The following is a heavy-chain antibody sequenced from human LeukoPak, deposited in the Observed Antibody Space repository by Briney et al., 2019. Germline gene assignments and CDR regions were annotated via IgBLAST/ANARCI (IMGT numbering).Heavy chain of an antibody. Sequence: SETLSLTCTVSGGSITNYFWSWNRQPPGKGLEFIGYIHYSGSTDYNAALKSRVTISVDSSKNQFSLKLTSVTAADTAVYYCARYCNDGSCLSKALDIWGQGTLVTVSS. V-gene: IGHV4-59*01. CDR3: ARYCNDGSCLSKALDI. CDR1: GGSITNYF. D-gene: IGHD2-15*01. CDR2: IHYSGST. J-gene: IGHJ3*02.